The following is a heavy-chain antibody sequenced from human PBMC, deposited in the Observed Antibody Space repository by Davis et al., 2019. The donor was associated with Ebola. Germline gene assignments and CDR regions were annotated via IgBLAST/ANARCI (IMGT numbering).Heavy chain of an antibody. Sequence: MPSETLSLTCTVSGGSIISSSSYWGWIRQPPRKGLEWIGSIYYSGITYYNSSLKSRVTISVDTSKNQFSLKLRSVTAADTAVYYCARQGWSGYSLRHWLDPWGRGTLVTVSS. D-gene: IGHD3-3*01. V-gene: IGHV4-39*01. CDR2: IYYSGIT. J-gene: IGHJ5*02. CDR1: GGSIISSSSY. CDR3: ARQGWSGYSLRHWLDP.